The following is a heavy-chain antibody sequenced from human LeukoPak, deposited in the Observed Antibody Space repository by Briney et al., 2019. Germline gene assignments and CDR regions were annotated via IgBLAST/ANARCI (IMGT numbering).Heavy chain of an antibody. CDR2: IWYDGSNK. Sequence: PGGSLRLSCAASGFTFSSYWMHWVRQAPGKGLEWVAVIWYDGSNKYYADSVKGRFTISRDNSKNTLYLQMNSLRAEDTAVYYCAREYQRPFPYYYYGMDVWGQGTTVTVSS. V-gene: IGHV3-33*08. D-gene: IGHD2-2*01. CDR1: GFTFSSYW. CDR3: AREYQRPFPYYYYGMDV. J-gene: IGHJ6*02.